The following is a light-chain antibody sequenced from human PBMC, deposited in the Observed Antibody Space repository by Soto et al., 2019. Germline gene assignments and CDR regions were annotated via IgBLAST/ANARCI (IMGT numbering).Light chain of an antibody. V-gene: IGLV2-8*01. Sequence: QSALTQPPSASGSLGQSVTISCTGTRSDVGRYNYVSWYQQHPGKAPKLMISEVSKRPSGVPDRFSGSKSGNTASLTVSGLQAEDEADYYCSAYAGTLGVFGGGTKLTVL. J-gene: IGLJ3*02. CDR1: RSDVGRYNY. CDR3: SAYAGTLGV. CDR2: EVS.